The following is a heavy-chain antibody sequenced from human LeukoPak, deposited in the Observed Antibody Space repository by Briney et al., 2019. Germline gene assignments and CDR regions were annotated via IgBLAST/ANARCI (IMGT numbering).Heavy chain of an antibody. CDR3: ARDRPTGASRVFVVQ. Sequence: GGSLRLSCTASGFTFSNHAMTWVRQAPGKGLEWVSSMSSGGTYIYYADSVRGRFTISRDNAKNSLYLVMNSLRAEDTATYYCARDRPTGASRVFVVQWGQGTLVTVSS. J-gene: IGHJ4*02. CDR2: MSSGGTYI. CDR1: GFTFSNHA. V-gene: IGHV3-21*01. D-gene: IGHD2-15*01.